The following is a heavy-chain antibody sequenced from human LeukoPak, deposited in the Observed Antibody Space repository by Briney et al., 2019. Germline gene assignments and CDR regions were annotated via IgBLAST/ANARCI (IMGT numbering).Heavy chain of an antibody. J-gene: IGHJ4*02. Sequence: GGSLRLSCAASGFTFSSYGMHWVRQAPGKGLEWVAFIRYDGSNKYYADSVKGRFTISRDNSKNTLYLQMNSLRAEDTAVYYCAPNYYYGSGSYYTPFDYWGQGTLVTVSS. CDR2: IRYDGSNK. D-gene: IGHD3-10*01. V-gene: IGHV3-30*02. CDR1: GFTFSSYG. CDR3: APNYYYGSGSYYTPFDY.